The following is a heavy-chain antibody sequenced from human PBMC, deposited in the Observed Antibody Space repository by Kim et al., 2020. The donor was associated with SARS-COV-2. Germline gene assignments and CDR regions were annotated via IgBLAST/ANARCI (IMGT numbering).Heavy chain of an antibody. CDR3: ARVDYWNGLDY. CDR2: ISSSSSYT. J-gene: IGHJ4*02. Sequence: GGSLRLSCAASGFTFSDYYMSWIRQAPGKGLEWVSYISSSSSYTNYADSVKGRFTISRDNAKNSLYLQMNSLRAEDTAVYYCARVDYWNGLDYWGQGTLVTVSS. V-gene: IGHV3-11*05. D-gene: IGHD1-1*01. CDR1: GFTFSDYY.